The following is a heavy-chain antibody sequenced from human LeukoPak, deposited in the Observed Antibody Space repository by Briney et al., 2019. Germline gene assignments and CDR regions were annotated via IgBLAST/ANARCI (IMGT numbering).Heavy chain of an antibody. Sequence: GGSLSLSCAASGFTFSSYSMNWVRQAPGKGLEWVSSISSSSSYISYADSVKGRFTISRDNAKNSLYLQMNSLRAEDTAVYYCASLIFGGYDYWGQGTLVTVSS. V-gene: IGHV3-21*01. CDR3: ASLIFGGYDY. CDR1: GFTFSSYS. CDR2: ISSSSSYI. D-gene: IGHD3-10*01. J-gene: IGHJ4*02.